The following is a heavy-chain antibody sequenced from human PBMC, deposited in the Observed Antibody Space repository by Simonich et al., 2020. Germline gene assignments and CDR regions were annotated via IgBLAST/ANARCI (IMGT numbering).Heavy chain of an antibody. CDR2: ISYDGSNK. V-gene: IGHV3-30*07. J-gene: IGHJ5*02. Sequence: QVQLVESGGGVVQPGRSLRLSCAASGFTFCSYAMHWVRQAPGKGRGWVAVISYDGSNKYYADSVKGRFTISRDNSKNTLYLQMNSLRAEDTAVYYCARDRNRGWFDPWGQGTLVTVSS. D-gene: IGHD3-10*01. CDR3: ARDRNRGWFDP. CDR1: GFTFCSYA.